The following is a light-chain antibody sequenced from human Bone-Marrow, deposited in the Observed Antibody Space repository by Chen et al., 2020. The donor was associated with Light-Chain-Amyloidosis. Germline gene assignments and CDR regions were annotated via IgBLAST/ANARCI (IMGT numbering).Light chain of an antibody. CDR2: GAS. CDR3: LQDKDYPRT. CDR1: EDIRNE. Sequence: AIQMTQSPSSLSASAGDRVTITCRASEDIRNELGWYQQKPGKAPKLLIYGASNLQGGVPSRFSGSGYGTDFTLTIISLQPEDFATYFCLQDKDYPRTFGQGTRVEVK. V-gene: IGKV1-6*01. J-gene: IGKJ1*01.